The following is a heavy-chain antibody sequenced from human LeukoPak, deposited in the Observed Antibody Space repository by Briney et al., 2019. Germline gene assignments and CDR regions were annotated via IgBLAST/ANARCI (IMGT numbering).Heavy chain of an antibody. CDR3: ARADTAMDPFDY. Sequence: ASVKVSCKASGSSLSSYGISWVGKALGQGLEWMGWISGYNGNTNYAQKLQGRVTMTTDTSTSTAYMELRSLRSDDTAVYYCARADTAMDPFDYWGQGTLVTVSS. CDR2: ISGYNGNT. D-gene: IGHD5-18*01. J-gene: IGHJ4*02. CDR1: GSSLSSYG. V-gene: IGHV1-18*01.